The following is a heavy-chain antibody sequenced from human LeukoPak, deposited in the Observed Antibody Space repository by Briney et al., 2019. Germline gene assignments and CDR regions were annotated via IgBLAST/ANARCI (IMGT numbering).Heavy chain of an antibody. CDR1: GFIFSSYG. D-gene: IGHD3-22*01. CDR2: NSSSGSTI. CDR3: ARAKGGIYYDSSGYYRRGSFDI. J-gene: IGHJ3*02. V-gene: IGHV3-48*03. Sequence: GALSPSCAASGFIFSSYGMNWVRAPPGRGLGWGSYNSSSGSTIYYADSVKGRFTISRDNAKNSLYLQRNSLRAEDTAVYYWARAKGGIYYDSSGYYRRGSFDIWGQGTMVTVSS.